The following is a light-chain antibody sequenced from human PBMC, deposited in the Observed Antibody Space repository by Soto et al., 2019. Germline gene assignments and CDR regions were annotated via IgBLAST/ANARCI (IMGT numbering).Light chain of an antibody. CDR3: QQYNNWPPPIT. CDR1: QSVSSN. V-gene: IGKV3-15*01. CDR2: GAS. Sequence: EIVMPQSPATLSVAPGEGATLSCRASQSVSSNLDWYQQKPGQAPRLLIYGASTRATGIPARFSGSGSGTEFTLTISSLQSEDFAVYYCQQYNNWPPPITFGQGTRLEIK. J-gene: IGKJ5*01.